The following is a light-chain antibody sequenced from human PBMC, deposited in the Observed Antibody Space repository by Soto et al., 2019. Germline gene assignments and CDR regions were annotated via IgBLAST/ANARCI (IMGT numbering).Light chain of an antibody. CDR3: SSYTRGTPSSV. CDR1: SGDGGGYDY. Sequence: QSVLTQPPAASGSPGPSATISCTGSSGDGGGYDYVSWYQQHTGKAPKLMIYELTIRPSGVSHRFSGSTSGNPASLPVSGLQAADEADYYCSSYTRGTPSSVLGTAPTVPVL. CDR2: ELT. J-gene: IGLJ1*01. V-gene: IGLV2-8*01.